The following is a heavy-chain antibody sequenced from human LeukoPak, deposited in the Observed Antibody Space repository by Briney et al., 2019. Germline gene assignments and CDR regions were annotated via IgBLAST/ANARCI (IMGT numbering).Heavy chain of an antibody. D-gene: IGHD3-22*01. V-gene: IGHV3-9*01. J-gene: IGHJ4*02. CDR2: ISWNSGSI. CDR3: AKEEDSSGYYAFDY. CDR1: GFTFDDYA. Sequence: TGGSLRLSCAASGFTFDDYAMHCVRQAPGRGLEWVSGISWNSGSIGYADSVKGRFTISRDNAKNSLYLQTNSLRAEDTALYYCAKEEDSSGYYAFDYWGQGTLVTVSS.